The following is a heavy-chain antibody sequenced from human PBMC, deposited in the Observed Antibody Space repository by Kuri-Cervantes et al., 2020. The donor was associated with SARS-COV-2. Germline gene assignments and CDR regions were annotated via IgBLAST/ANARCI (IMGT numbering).Heavy chain of an antibody. Sequence: SVKVSCKASGFTFTSSAMQWVRQARGQRLEWIGWIVVGSGNTNYAQKFQERVTITRYMSTSTAYMELSSLRSEDMAVYYCAAALIDAFDIWGQGTMVTVSS. J-gene: IGHJ3*02. CDR2: IVVGSGNT. CDR1: GFTFTSSA. V-gene: IGHV1-58*02. CDR3: AAALIDAFDI.